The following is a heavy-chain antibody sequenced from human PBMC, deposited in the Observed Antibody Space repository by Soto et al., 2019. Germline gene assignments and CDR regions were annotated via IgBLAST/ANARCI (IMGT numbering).Heavy chain of an antibody. J-gene: IGHJ4*02. Sequence: SETLSLTCAVSGASIGSGGYSWSWIRQPPGKGLEWIGYIYHSGSTYYNPSLKSRVTISVDRSKNQFPLKLSSVTAADTAVYYCARASTTVTTLDYWGQGTLVTVS. CDR3: ARASTTVTTLDY. D-gene: IGHD4-17*01. V-gene: IGHV4-30-2*01. CDR1: GASIGSGGYS. CDR2: IYHSGST.